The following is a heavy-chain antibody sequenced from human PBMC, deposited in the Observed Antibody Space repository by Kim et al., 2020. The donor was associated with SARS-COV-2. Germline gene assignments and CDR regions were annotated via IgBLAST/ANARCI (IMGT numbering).Heavy chain of an antibody. CDR3: ACNVGSTPDYYFDY. CDR1: GVSISTNYHY. J-gene: IGHJ4*02. V-gene: IGHV4-39*07. CDR2: VYNSGTT. Sequence: ETLSLTCSVSGVSISTNYHYWGWVRQPPGKGLEWIGSVYNSGTTYYNPSLKSRVTISGDTSKNQFSLNMRSVTAADTAVYYCACNVGSTPDYYFDYWGRGALVTVSS. D-gene: IGHD1-26*01.